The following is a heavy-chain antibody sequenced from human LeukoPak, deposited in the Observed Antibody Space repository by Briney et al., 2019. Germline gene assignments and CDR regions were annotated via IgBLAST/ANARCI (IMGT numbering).Heavy chain of an antibody. CDR3: ASEGTTGTTWGPDY. V-gene: IGHV3-11*04. Sequence: PGGSLRLSRAASGFTFSDYYMSWIRQAPGKGLEWVSYISSSGTNIDYADSVKGRFTISRDNAKNSLYLQMNSLRAEDTAVYYCASEGTTGTTWGPDYWGQGTLVTVSS. CDR2: ISSSGTNI. J-gene: IGHJ4*02. D-gene: IGHD1-1*01. CDR1: GFTFSDYY.